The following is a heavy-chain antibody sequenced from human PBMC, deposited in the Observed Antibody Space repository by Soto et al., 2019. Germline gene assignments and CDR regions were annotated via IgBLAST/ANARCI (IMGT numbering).Heavy chain of an antibody. D-gene: IGHD6-6*01. CDR3: ARGAISVARAFFSWFVL. CDR1: GGSISSGGYY. Sequence: PSETLSLTCTVSGGSISSGGYYWSWIRQHPGKGLEWIGYIYYSGSTYYNPSLKSRVTISVDTSKNQFSLKLSSVTAADTAVYYCARGAISVARAFFSWFVLWGQATLVTVSS. J-gene: IGHJ5*02. CDR2: IYYSGST. V-gene: IGHV4-31*03.